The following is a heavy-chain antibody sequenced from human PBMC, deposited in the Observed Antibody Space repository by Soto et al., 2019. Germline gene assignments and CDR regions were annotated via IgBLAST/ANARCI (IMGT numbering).Heavy chain of an antibody. D-gene: IGHD3-16*01. J-gene: IGHJ4*02. CDR2: ITTSSNI. V-gene: IGHV3-11*01. CDR1: GFTFSDYY. CDR3: GRCRGDRVVDY. Sequence: QVQLVESGGGLVKPGGSLRLSCAASGFTFSDYYMSWIRQAPGKGLEWVSYITTSSNIYSADSVKGRFTISRDNAKNSRFLQLNRLRGGDTAVYYCGRCRGDRVVDYWGQGTLVSVSS.